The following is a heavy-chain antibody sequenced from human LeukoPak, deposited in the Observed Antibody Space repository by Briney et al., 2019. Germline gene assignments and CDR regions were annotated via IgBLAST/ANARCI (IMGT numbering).Heavy chain of an antibody. D-gene: IGHD2-15*01. CDR1: GDSVSSNSAA. CDR3: ARDVHPPYCSGGSCYSGVWFDP. Sequence: SQTLSLTCAISGDSVSSNSAAWNWIRQSPSRGLEWLGRTYYRSKGYNDYAVSVKSRITINPDTSKNQFSLQLNSVTPEDTAVYYCARDVHPPYCSGGSCYSGVWFDPWGQGTLVTVSS. V-gene: IGHV6-1*01. CDR2: TYYRSKGYN. J-gene: IGHJ5*02.